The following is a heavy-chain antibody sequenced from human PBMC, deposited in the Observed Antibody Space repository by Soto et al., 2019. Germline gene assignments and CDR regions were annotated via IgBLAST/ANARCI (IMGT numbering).Heavy chain of an antibody. V-gene: IGHV3-9*01. D-gene: IGHD3-3*01. J-gene: IGHJ4*02. CDR3: AKGADITIFGVVHY. CDR1: GFTFDDYA. CDR2: ISWNSGSI. Sequence: GGSLRLSCAASGFTFDDYAIHWVRQAPGKGLEWVSGISWNSGSIGYADSVKGRFTISRDNAKNSLYLQMNSLRAEDTALYYCAKGADITIFGVVHYWGQGTLVTVSS.